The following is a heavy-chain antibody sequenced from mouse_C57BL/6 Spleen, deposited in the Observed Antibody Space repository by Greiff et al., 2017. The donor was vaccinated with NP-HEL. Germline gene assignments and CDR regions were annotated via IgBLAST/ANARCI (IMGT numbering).Heavy chain of an antibody. CDR3: ARTGSSPY. J-gene: IGHJ2*01. D-gene: IGHD6-1*01. V-gene: IGHV3-6*01. CDR2: ISYDGSN. CDR1: GYSITSGYY. Sequence: EVKLQESGPGLVKPSQSLSLTCSVTGYSITSGYYWNWIRQFPGNKLEWMGYISYDGSNNYNPSLKNRISITRDTSKNQFFLKLNSVTTEDTATYYCARTGSSPYWGQGTTLTVSS.